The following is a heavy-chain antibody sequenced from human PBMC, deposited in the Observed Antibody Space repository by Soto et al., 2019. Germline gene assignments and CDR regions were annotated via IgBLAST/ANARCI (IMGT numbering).Heavy chain of an antibody. D-gene: IGHD1-1*01. CDR3: ARGTYFDY. CDR1: GFDLTSCG. V-gene: IGHV1-18*01. CDR2: ISAYNDHT. Sequence: ASVKPTCKAAGFDLTSCGVSWVRQAPGQGLEWVGWISAYNDHTNYAQKFQGRVTMTTDTSTSTAYMELRSLRSDDTAVYYCARGTYFDYWGQGTLVTVSS. J-gene: IGHJ4*02.